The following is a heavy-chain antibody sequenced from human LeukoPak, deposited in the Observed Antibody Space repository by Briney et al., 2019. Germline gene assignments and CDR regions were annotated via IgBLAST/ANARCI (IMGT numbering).Heavy chain of an antibody. J-gene: IGHJ3*01. Sequence: GGSLRLSCAASGFTFSSYAMHWVRQAPGKGLEWVAVISYDGSNKYYADSVKGRFTISRDNSKNTLYLQMNSLRAEDTAVYYCARDRVLREGINWGWRAFDLWGQGTMVIVSS. CDR2: ISYDGSNK. CDR1: GFTFSSYA. V-gene: IGHV3-30*04. D-gene: IGHD7-27*01. CDR3: ARDRVLREGINWGWRAFDL.